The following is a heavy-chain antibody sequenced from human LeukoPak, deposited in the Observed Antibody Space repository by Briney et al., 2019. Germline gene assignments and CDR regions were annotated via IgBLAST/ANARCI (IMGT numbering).Heavy chain of an antibody. CDR1: GYSFTSYW. J-gene: IGHJ6*03. Sequence: GESLKTSCKGSGYSFTSYWIGWVRQMPGKGLEWMGIIYPGDPDTRYSPSFQGQVTISADKSISTAYLQWSSLKASDTAMYYCARLGKLERRRYYYYYMDVWGKGTTVTISS. D-gene: IGHD1-1*01. CDR3: ARLGKLERRRYYYYYMDV. CDR2: IYPGDPDT. V-gene: IGHV5-51*01.